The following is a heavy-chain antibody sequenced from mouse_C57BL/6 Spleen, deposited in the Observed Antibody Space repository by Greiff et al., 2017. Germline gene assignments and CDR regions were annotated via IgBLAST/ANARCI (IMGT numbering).Heavy chain of an antibody. Sequence: QVQLQQPGAELVKPGASVKLSCKASGYTFTRYWMHWVKQRPGRGLGWIGRIDPNSGGTKYNEKFKSKATLTVDKPSSTAYMQLSSLTSEDSAVYYCASTRDLEGWYFDVWGTGTTVTVAS. CDR1: GYTFTRYW. J-gene: IGHJ1*03. V-gene: IGHV1-72*01. CDR2: IDPNSGGT. CDR3: ASTRDLEGWYFDV. D-gene: IGHD3-3*01.